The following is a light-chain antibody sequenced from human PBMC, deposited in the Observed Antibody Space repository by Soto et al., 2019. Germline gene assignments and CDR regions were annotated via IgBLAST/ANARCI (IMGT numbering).Light chain of an antibody. CDR1: QSVSTK. CDR2: GAS. CDR3: QQYNAWPPIT. J-gene: IGKJ1*01. V-gene: IGKV3-15*01. Sequence: EIVMAQSPATLSVSPGERATLSCRASQSVSTKVAWYQQRPGQAPRLLIYGASTRATGIPDRFSGSGSGTEFTLTLSSLQSEDSAVYYCQQYNAWPPITFGQGTKVEI.